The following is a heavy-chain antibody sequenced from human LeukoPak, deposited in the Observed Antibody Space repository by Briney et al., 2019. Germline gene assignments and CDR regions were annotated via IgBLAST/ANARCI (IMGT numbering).Heavy chain of an antibody. J-gene: IGHJ6*02. V-gene: IGHV3-48*03. CDR2: ISSSGSTI. CDR3: ARALGDIVVVPAARKYGMDV. Sequence: PGGSLRLSCAASGFTFSSYEMNWVRQAPGKGLEWVSYISSSGSTIYYADSVKGRFTISRDNAKNSLYLQMNSLGAEDTAVYYCARALGDIVVVPAARKYGMDVWGQGTTVTVSS. D-gene: IGHD2-2*01. CDR1: GFTFSSYE.